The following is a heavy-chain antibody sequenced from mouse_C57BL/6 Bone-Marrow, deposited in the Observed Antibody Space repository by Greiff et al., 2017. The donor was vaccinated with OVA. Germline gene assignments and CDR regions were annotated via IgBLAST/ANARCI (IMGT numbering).Heavy chain of an antibody. CDR3: ARVDYDWFAY. J-gene: IGHJ3*01. CDR1: GFTFSDYY. CDR2: INYDGSST. D-gene: IGHD2-4*01. Sequence: EVKLEESEGGLVQPGSSMKLSCTASGFTFSDYYMAWVRQVPEKGLEWVANINYDGSSTYYLDSLKSRFIISRDNAKNILYLQMSSLKSEDTATYYCARVDYDWFAYWGQGTLVTVSA. V-gene: IGHV5-16*01.